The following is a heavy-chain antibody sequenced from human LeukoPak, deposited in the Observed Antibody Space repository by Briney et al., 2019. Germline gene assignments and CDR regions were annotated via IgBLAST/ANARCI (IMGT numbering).Heavy chain of an antibody. J-gene: IGHJ4*02. D-gene: IGHD5-18*01. CDR2: VNLSGGA. V-gene: IGHV4-34*01. Sequence: PSETLSLTCAIYGGSFSGFYWSWIRQPPGTGLEWIGEVNLSGGAFYNPSLKSRATISIDTSKQQFFLKLRSVAAADTAHYYCASGVGYLFPTNWGQGTLVTVSS. CDR1: GGSFSGFY. CDR3: ASGVGYLFPTN.